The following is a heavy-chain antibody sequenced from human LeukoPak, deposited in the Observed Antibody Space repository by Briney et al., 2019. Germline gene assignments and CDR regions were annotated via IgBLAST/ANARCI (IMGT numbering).Heavy chain of an antibody. CDR2: IRSKAYGGTT. Sequence: PGGSLRLSCTASGFTFGDYAMSWFRQAPGKGLEWVGFIRSKAYGGTTEYAASVKGRLTISRDDSKSIAYLQMNSLKTEDTAVYYCTRGGRQDYYDSSGYLDYWGQGTLVTVSS. V-gene: IGHV3-49*03. CDR1: GFTFGDYA. D-gene: IGHD3-22*01. J-gene: IGHJ4*02. CDR3: TRGGRQDYYDSSGYLDY.